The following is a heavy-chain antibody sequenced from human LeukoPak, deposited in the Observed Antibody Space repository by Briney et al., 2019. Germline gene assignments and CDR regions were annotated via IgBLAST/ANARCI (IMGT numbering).Heavy chain of an antibody. D-gene: IGHD3-9*01. Sequence: SVKVSCKASGGTFSSYAISWVRQAPGQGLEWMGRIIPILGIANYAQKFQGRVTITADKSTSTAYMELSSLRSEDTAVYYCARADDILTGYLGFAQYYFDYWGQGTLVTVSS. V-gene: IGHV1-69*04. CDR1: GGTFSSYA. CDR2: IIPILGIA. CDR3: ARADDILTGYLGFAQYYFDY. J-gene: IGHJ4*02.